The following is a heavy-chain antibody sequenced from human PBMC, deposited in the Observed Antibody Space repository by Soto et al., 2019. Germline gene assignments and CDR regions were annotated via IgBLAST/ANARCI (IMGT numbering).Heavy chain of an antibody. V-gene: IGHV3-9*01. J-gene: IGHJ4*02. CDR3: AKDYLVQLERLGTGFDY. D-gene: IGHD1-1*01. CDR2: ISWNSGSI. Sequence: EVQLVESGGGLVQPGRSLRLSCAASGFTFDDYAMHWVRQAPGKGLEWVSGISWNSGSIGYADSVKGRFTISKDNAKNSLYLQMNSLRAEDTALYYCAKDYLVQLERLGTGFDYWGQGTLVTVSS. CDR1: GFTFDDYA.